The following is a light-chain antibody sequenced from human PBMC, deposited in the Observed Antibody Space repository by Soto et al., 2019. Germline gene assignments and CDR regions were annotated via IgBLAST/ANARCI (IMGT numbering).Light chain of an antibody. CDR1: QSIGSN. Sequence: ILMTQSPVTLSVSPGDSATLSCRASQSIGSNLAWYQQKPGQAPRLLIYAASTRVTGLPGRFSGRGSGTEFTLANSGLQSEDFAIYYCQHYTNWPPITCGQGTRLEIK. CDR3: QHYTNWPPIT. J-gene: IGKJ5*01. CDR2: AAS. V-gene: IGKV3-15*01.